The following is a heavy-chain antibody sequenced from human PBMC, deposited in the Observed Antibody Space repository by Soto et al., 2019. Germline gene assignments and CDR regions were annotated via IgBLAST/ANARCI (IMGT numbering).Heavy chain of an antibody. CDR1: GYSFDNYR. Sequence: PGESLKISCKGCGYSFDNYRITWVRQVPGKGLEWMGKTDPSDSSTNYSPAFEGHVTISFDKSITTAYLQWSSLKASDTAMYYCARLGHDYSNSGMDVWGQGTTVTVSS. CDR2: TDPSDSST. J-gene: IGHJ6*02. D-gene: IGHD4-4*01. V-gene: IGHV5-10-1*01. CDR3: ARLGHDYSNSGMDV.